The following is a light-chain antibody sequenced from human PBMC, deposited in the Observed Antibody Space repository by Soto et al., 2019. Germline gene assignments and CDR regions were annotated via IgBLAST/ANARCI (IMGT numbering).Light chain of an antibody. V-gene: IGKV3-20*01. CDR3: QQYGSALQT. CDR1: QSVRSNF. J-gene: IGKJ1*01. CDR2: GAS. Sequence: EIVLTQSPGTLSLSPGERATLSCRASQSVRSNFLAWYQQRPGQAPRLLLYGASSRATDIPDRFSGSGSGTDFTLIISRLEPEDCAVYYCQQYGSALQTFGQGTKVEIK.